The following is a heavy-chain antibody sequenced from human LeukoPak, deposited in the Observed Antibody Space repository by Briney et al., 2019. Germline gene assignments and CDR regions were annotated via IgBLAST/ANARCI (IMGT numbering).Heavy chain of an antibody. Sequence: ASGKVSCKASGGTFSSYAISWVRQAPGQGLEWMGRIIPIFGTANYAQKFQGRVTITADKSTSTAYMELSSLRSEDTAVYYCAREASGSYMFFAYWGQGTLVTVSS. J-gene: IGHJ4*02. CDR3: AREASGSYMFFAY. CDR2: IIPIFGTA. CDR1: GGTFSSYA. V-gene: IGHV1-69*06. D-gene: IGHD1-26*01.